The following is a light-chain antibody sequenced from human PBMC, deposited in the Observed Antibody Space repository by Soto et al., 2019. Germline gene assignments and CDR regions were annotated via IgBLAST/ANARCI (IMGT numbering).Light chain of an antibody. CDR1: QSVSNNY. J-gene: IGKJ1*01. CDR2: GAS. Sequence: EIVLTQSPGTLSLSPGERATLSCSASQSVSNNYLAWYQQKPGQAPRLLIYGASIRATGIPDRFSGSGSGTDFTLTISGLEPEDFAVYYCQQYGSSPSTFGQGTKVDIK. V-gene: IGKV3-20*01. CDR3: QQYGSSPST.